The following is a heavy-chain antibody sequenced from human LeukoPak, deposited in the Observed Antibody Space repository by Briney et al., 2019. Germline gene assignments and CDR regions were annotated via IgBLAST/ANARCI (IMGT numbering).Heavy chain of an antibody. D-gene: IGHD6-19*01. CDR1: GFTFSDHY. V-gene: IGHV3-72*01. CDR3: TTDPTQIAVAGLDYYYYYMDV. CDR2: NRNKANNYTP. J-gene: IGHJ6*03. Sequence: GGSLRLSCAASGFTFSDHYIDWVRQAPGKGLEWVGRNRNKANNYTPEYAASVKGRFTISRDDSKNSLYLQMNSLKTEDTAVYYCTTDPTQIAVAGLDYYYYYMDVWGKGTTVTVSS.